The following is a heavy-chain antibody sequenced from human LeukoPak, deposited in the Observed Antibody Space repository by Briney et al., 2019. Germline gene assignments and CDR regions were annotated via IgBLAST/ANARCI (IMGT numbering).Heavy chain of an antibody. CDR1: GFTVSGNY. CDR2: IYSGGST. CDR3: ARYVADWSRAFDI. V-gene: IGHV3-66*01. D-gene: IGHD3-9*01. Sequence: GGSLRLSCAASGFTVSGNYMTWVRQAPGKGLEWVSVIYSGGSTYYADAVKGRFTISRDNTQNTLYLQMSSLRAEDMAVYYCARYVADWSRAFDIWGQGTMATVSS. J-gene: IGHJ3*02.